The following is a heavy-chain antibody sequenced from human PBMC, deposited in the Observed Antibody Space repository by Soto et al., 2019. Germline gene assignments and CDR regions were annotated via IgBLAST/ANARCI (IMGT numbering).Heavy chain of an antibody. CDR1: GFTFSSYS. CDR2: ISSSSSYI. CDR3: AEGGGYSGYDFVY. Sequence: GGSLRLSCAASGFTFSSYSMNWVRQAPGKGLEWVSSISSSSSYIYYADSVKGRFTISRDNAKNSLYLQMNSLRAEDTAVYYCAEGGGYSGYDFVYWGQGTLVTVSS. V-gene: IGHV3-21*01. D-gene: IGHD5-12*01. J-gene: IGHJ4*02.